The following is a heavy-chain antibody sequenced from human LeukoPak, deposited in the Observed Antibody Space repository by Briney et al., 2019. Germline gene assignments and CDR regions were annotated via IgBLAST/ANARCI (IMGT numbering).Heavy chain of an antibody. Sequence: GGSLRLSCAASGFTFSSYAMHWVRQAPGKGLEWVAVISYDGSNKYYADSVKGRFTISRDNSKNTLYLQMNSLRAEDTAVYYCARGFIARKQFDPWGQGTLVTVPS. D-gene: IGHD6-13*01. CDR1: GFTFSSYA. CDR3: ARGFIARKQFDP. V-gene: IGHV3-30-3*01. J-gene: IGHJ5*02. CDR2: ISYDGSNK.